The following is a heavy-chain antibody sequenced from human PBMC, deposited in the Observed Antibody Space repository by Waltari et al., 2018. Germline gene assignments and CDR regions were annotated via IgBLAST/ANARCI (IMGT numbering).Heavy chain of an antibody. CDR1: GYTFTDYY. Sequence: EVQLVQSGAEVKKPGATVKISCKASGYTFTDYYMHWVQQAPGKGLEWMGRVDPEDGETIYAEKFQGRVTITADTSTDTAYMELSSLRSEDTAVYYCATEIPGSAYYYDSSGYHNWFDPWGQGTLVTVSS. CDR3: ATEIPGSAYYYDSSGYHNWFDP. V-gene: IGHV1-69-2*01. CDR2: VDPEDGET. J-gene: IGHJ5*02. D-gene: IGHD3-22*01.